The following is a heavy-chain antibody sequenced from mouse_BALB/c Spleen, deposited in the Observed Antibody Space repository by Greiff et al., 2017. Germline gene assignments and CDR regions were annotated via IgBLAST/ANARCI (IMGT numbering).Heavy chain of an antibody. CDR3: NAYDYGRGFAY. V-gene: IGHV14-4*02. J-gene: IGHJ3*01. CDR1: GFNIKDYY. D-gene: IGHD2-4*01. Sequence: DVKLQESGAELVRSGASVKLSCTASGFNIKDYYMHWVKQRPEQGLEWIGWIDPENGDTEYAPKFQGKATMTADTSSNTAYLQLSSLTSEDTAVYYCNAYDYGRGFAYWGQGTLVTVSA. CDR2: IDPENGDT.